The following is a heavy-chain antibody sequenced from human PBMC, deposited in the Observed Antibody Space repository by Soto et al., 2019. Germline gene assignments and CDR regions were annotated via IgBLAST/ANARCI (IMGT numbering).Heavy chain of an antibody. CDR1: GYTFTGYC. CDR3: ARAHPWAHQRWFDS. D-gene: IGHD3-16*01. V-gene: IGHV1-2*02. J-gene: IGHJ5*01. Sequence: QVQLVQSGAEVKNPGASVKVSCKASGYTFTGYCIHWVRQAPGQGLEWVAWINPKSGGTSYAQKFQGRVTLTTDTSVNTAYMDLSGLESDDTAIYYCARAHPWAHQRWFDSWGPGTLVTVSS. CDR2: INPKSGGT.